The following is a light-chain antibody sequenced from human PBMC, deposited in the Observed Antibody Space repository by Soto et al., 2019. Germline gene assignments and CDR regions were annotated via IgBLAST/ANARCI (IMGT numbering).Light chain of an antibody. CDR2: GAS. CDR1: QSVHSGH. Sequence: ENVLTQSPDTLSLSPWGRATLSCRASQSVHSGHLAWYQQKPGQAPRLLIYGASTRATGIPARFSGSGSGTEFALTISSLQSEDFAVYYCQQYNNWPPITFGQGTRLEIK. V-gene: IGKV3-15*01. CDR3: QQYNNWPPIT. J-gene: IGKJ5*01.